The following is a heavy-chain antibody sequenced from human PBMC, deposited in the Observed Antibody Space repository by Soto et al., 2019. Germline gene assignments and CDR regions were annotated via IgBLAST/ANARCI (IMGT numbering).Heavy chain of an antibody. CDR1: GFMFSSNS. J-gene: IGHJ4*02. D-gene: IGHD5-18*01. CDR3: TRGSGYTYRDY. CDR2: ISSSSIYI. Sequence: GGSLRLSCAASGFMFSSNSMNWVRQAAGKGPEWVSSISSSSIYIYYADSVKGRFTISRGNAKNSLYLQMNSLRAEDTAVYYCTRGSGYTYRDYWGKRTLVT. V-gene: IGHV3-21*01.